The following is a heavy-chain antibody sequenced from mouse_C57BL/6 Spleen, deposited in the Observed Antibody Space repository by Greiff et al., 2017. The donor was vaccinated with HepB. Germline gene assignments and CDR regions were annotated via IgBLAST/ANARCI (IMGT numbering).Heavy chain of an antibody. J-gene: IGHJ2*01. CDR1: GYTFTDYY. V-gene: IGHV1-26*01. CDR3: ARTPFITTVADY. Sequence: EVQLQQSGPELVKPGASVKISCKASGYTFTDYYMNWVKQSHGKSLEWIGDINPNNGGTSYNQKFKGKATLTVDKSSSTAYMELRSLTSEDSAVYYCARTPFITTVADYWGQGTTLTVSS. CDR2: INPNNGGT. D-gene: IGHD1-1*01.